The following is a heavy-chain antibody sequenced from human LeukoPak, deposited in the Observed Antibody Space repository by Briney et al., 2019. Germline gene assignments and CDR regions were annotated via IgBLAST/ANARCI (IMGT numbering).Heavy chain of an antibody. J-gene: IGHJ6*03. CDR1: GGSISSYY. D-gene: IGHD6-6*01. Sequence: PSETLSLTCTVSGGSISSYYWSWIRQPPGKGLEWIGYIYYSGSTYYNPSLKSRVTISVDTSKNQFSLKLSSVTAADTAVYYCARDQGSSPDYYYYMDVWGKGTTVTVSS. CDR2: IYYSGST. CDR3: ARDQGSSPDYYYYMDV. V-gene: IGHV4-59*12.